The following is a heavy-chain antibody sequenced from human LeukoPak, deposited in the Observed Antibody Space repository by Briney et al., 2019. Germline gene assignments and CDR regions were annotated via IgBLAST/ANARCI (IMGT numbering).Heavy chain of an antibody. CDR3: AKDFGYYYDSSP. CDR2: ISGSGGST. Sequence: PGGSLRLSCAASGFTFGSYAVSWVRQAPGKGLEWVSAISGSGGSTYYADSVKGRFTISRDNSKNTLYLQMNSLRAEDTAVYYCAKDFGYYYDSSPWGQGTLVTVSS. CDR1: GFTFGSYA. D-gene: IGHD3-22*01. J-gene: IGHJ5*02. V-gene: IGHV3-23*01.